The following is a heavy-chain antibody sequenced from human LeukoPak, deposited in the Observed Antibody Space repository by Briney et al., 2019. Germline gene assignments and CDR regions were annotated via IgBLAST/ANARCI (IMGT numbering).Heavy chain of an antibody. D-gene: IGHD5-18*01. CDR2: ISSSGSTI. Sequence: GGSLRLSCAASGFTFSSYEMNWVRQAPGKGLEWVSYISSSGSTIYYADSVEGRFTISRDNAKNSLYLQMNSLRAEDTAVYYCARVASDTAMAPSGFDPWGQGTLVTVSS. J-gene: IGHJ5*02. V-gene: IGHV3-48*03. CDR1: GFTFSSYE. CDR3: ARVASDTAMAPSGFDP.